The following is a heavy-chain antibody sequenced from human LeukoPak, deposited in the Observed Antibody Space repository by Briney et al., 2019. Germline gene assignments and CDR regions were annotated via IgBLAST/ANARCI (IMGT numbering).Heavy chain of an antibody. V-gene: IGHV1-18*01. CDR2: ISAYNGNT. Sequence: ASVKVSCKASGYTFSSYGISWVRQAPGQGLEWMGWISAYNGNTNYAQMVQGRVTMNTETSTSTAYMEVRSLRSDDTAMYYCARDVGDIVTIPAAISVPWGQGTLVTVSS. J-gene: IGHJ5*02. CDR3: ARDVGDIVTIPAAISVP. CDR1: GYTFSSYG. D-gene: IGHD2-2*01.